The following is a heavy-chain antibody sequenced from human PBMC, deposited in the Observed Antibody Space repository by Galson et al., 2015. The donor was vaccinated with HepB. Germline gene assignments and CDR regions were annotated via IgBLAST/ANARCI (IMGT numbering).Heavy chain of an antibody. V-gene: IGHV3-15*01. Sequence: SLRLSCAASGFTFSNAWMSWVRQAPGKGLEWVGRIKSKTDGGTTDYAAPVKGRFTISRDDSKNTLYLQMNSLKTEDTAVYYCTTGGTRGSYFRTLCYWGQGTLVTVSS. J-gene: IGHJ4*02. CDR1: GFTFSNAW. D-gene: IGHD1-26*01. CDR2: IKSKTDGGTT. CDR3: TTGGTRGSYFRTLCY.